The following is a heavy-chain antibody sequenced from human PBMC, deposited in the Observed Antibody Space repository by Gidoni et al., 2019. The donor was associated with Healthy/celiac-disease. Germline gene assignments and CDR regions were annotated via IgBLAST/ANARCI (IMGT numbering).Heavy chain of an antibody. Sequence: QVQLVQSGAEVKKPGASVKVSCKASGYTFTSYAMHWVRQAPGQRHEWMGWINAGNGNTKYSQKFQGRVTITRDTSASTAYMELSSLRSEDTAVYYCARTGQQKGHWYFDLWGRGTLVTVSS. J-gene: IGHJ2*01. CDR1: GYTFTSYA. CDR3: ARTGQQKGHWYFDL. CDR2: INAGNGNT. V-gene: IGHV1-3*01.